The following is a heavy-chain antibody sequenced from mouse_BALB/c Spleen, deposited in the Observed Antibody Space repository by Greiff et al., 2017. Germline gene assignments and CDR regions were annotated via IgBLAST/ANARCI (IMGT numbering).Heavy chain of an antibody. J-gene: IGHJ2*01. CDR3: ARFRHYFDY. CDR1: GFTFSSYA. Sequence: EVKVVESGGGLVKPGGSLKLSCAASGFTFSSYAMSWVRQSPEKRLEWVAEISSGGSYTYYPDTVTGRFTISRDNAKNTLYLEMSSLRSEDTAMYYCARFRHYFDYWGQGTTLTVSS. CDR2: ISSGGSYT. V-gene: IGHV5-9-4*01.